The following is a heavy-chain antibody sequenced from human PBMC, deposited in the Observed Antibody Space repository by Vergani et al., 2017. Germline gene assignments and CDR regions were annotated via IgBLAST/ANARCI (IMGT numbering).Heavy chain of an antibody. CDR1: GFPYNQYG. D-gene: IGHD2-21*01. J-gene: IGHJ1*01. CDR3: VKQSSILSRRGDLHH. CDR2: ISGTAGSQ. Sequence: EVKVLESGGGLVQPGGSLRLSCAGSGFPYNQYGMSWVRQAPGRGLDWVSSISGTAGSQMYAESVKGRFTVSRDNSKNTVYLQMNDLRVDNTAVYYYVKQSSILSRRGDLHHWGQGTLVTVSS. V-gene: IGHV3-23*01.